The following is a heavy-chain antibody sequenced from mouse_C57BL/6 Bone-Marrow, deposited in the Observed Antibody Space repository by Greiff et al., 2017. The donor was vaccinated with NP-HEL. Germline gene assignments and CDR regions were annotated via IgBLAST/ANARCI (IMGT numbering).Heavy chain of an antibody. CDR3: ARHHYGSSYGWFAY. D-gene: IGHD1-1*01. CDR1: GFTFSDYY. Sequence: EVQLVESGGGLVQPGGSLKLSCAASGFTFSDYYMYWVRQTPEKRLEWVAYISNGGGSTYYPDTVKGRFTISRDNAKNTLYLQMSRLKSEDTAMYYCARHHYGSSYGWFAYWGQGTLVTVSA. J-gene: IGHJ3*01. CDR2: ISNGGGST. V-gene: IGHV5-12*01.